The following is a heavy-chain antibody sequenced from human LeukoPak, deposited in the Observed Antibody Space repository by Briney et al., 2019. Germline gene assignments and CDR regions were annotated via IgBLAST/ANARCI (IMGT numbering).Heavy chain of an antibody. CDR3: ARHGRGGHDFNSGYFDY. CDR1: GGSISSYY. D-gene: IGHD5-12*01. Sequence: PSETLSLTCTVSGGSISSYYWSWIRQPPGKGLEWIGYIYYSGSTNYNPSLKSRVTISVDTSKNQFSLKLSSVTAADTAVYYCARHGRGGHDFNSGYFDYWGQGTLVTVSS. J-gene: IGHJ4*02. V-gene: IGHV4-59*08. CDR2: IYYSGST.